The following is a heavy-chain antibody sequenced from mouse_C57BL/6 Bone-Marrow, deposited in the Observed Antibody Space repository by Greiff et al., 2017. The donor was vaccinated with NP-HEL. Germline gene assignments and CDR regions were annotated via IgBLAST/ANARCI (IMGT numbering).Heavy chain of an antibody. V-gene: IGHV1-69*01. CDR3: ARGRWLLDYAMDY. Sequence: QVQLQQPGAELVMPGASVKLSCKASGYTFTSYWMHWVKQRPGQGLEWIGEIDPSDSYTNYNQKFKGKSTLTVDKSSSTAYMQLSSLTSEDSAVYYCARGRWLLDYAMDYWGQGTSVTVSA. D-gene: IGHD2-3*01. CDR2: IDPSDSYT. CDR1: GYTFTSYW. J-gene: IGHJ4*01.